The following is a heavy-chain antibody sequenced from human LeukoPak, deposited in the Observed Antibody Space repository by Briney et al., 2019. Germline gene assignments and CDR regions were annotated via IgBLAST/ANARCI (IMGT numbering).Heavy chain of an antibody. J-gene: IGHJ5*01. Sequence: TGGSLRLSCAASGFTFSSYGMHWVRQGPGKGLVWVSRINTDGSSTSNADSVKGRFTISRDNTKNSLFVQMSSLRAEDTAVYYCARLKDAVTIFDCWGQGILVTVSS. D-gene: IGHD4-17*01. CDR2: INTDGSST. V-gene: IGHV3-74*01. CDR1: GFTFSSYG. CDR3: ARLKDAVTIFDC.